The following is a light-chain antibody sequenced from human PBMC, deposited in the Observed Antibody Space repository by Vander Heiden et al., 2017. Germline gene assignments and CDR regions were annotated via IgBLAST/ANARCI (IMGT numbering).Light chain of an antibody. CDR3: AAWDDSLNGVV. CDR1: SSNIGSNT. CDR2: RNN. V-gene: IGLV1-44*01. Sequence: QSVLTQPPSASGTPGQRVTISCSGSSSNIGSNTVNWYQQLPGTAPKLLIDRNNQRPSGVPDRFSGSKSGTSASRAISGLQSEDEADYYGAAWDDSLNGVVFGGGTKLTVL. J-gene: IGLJ3*02.